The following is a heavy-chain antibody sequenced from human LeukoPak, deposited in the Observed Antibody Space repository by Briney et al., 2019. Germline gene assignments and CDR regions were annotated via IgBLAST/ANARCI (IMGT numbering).Heavy chain of an antibody. J-gene: IGHJ3*02. CDR3: AKDRQYYYDSRTNAFDI. D-gene: IGHD3-22*01. CDR2: IWYDGSNK. CDR1: GFTFSSYG. Sequence: SLRLSCAASGFTFSSYGMHWVRQAPGKGLEWVAVIWYDGSNKYYADSVKGRFTISRDSSKNTLYLQMNSLRAEDTAVYYCAKDRQYYYDSRTNAFDIWGQGTMVTVSS. V-gene: IGHV3-33*06.